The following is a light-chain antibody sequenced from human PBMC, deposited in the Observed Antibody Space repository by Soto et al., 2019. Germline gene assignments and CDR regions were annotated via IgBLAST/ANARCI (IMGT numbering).Light chain of an antibody. Sequence: QSVLTQSASVSGSPGQSITISCSGSSSDIGAYNYVSWYQQHPGKAPKLVIFAVTYRPSGVSNRFSGSKSGNTASLTISGLQAEDEADYYCSSYTSSTSYVFGSGTKLTV. V-gene: IGLV2-14*03. CDR2: AVT. J-gene: IGLJ1*01. CDR3: SSYTSSTSYV. CDR1: SSDIGAYNY.